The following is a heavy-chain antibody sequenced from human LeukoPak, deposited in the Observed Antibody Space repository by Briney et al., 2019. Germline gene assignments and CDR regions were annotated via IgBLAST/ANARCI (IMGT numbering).Heavy chain of an antibody. CDR1: GGSISSSSYY. J-gene: IGHJ5*02. CDR2: IYYSGST. V-gene: IGHV4-39*01. D-gene: IGHD3-10*01. Sequence: SETLSLTCTVSGGSISSSSYYWGWIRQPPGKGLEWIGSIYYSGSTYYNPSLKSRVTISVDTSKNQFSLKLSSVTAADTAVYYCARLGGSGLYSWFHPWGQGTLVTVSS. CDR3: ARLGGSGLYSWFHP.